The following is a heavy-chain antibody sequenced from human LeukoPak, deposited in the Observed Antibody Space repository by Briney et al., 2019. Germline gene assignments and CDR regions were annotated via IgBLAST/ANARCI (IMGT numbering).Heavy chain of an antibody. V-gene: IGHV4-31*03. CDR3: ARSVPSTSYYFDY. Sequence: SETLSLTCTVSGGSISSGGYYWSWIRQHPGKGLEWIGYIYYSGSTYYNPSLKSRVTISVDTSKNQFSLKLSSVTAADTAVYYCARSVPSTSYYFDYWGQGTLVTVSS. CDR1: GGSISSGGYY. D-gene: IGHD3-10*01. J-gene: IGHJ4*02. CDR2: IYYSGST.